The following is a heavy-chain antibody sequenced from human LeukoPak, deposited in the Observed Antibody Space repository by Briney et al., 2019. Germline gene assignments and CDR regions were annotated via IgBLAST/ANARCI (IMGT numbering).Heavy chain of an antibody. Sequence: SVKVSCTAVGFTFTSAVVQWVRQARGRRLEWIGWIVVGSGDTNYAQKFQERVTITRDMSTSTVYMELSSLRSEDTAVYYCAGGYSYAKYYYYGMDVWGQRTTVTVSS. CDR3: AGGYSYAKYYYYGMDV. CDR2: IVVGSGDT. V-gene: IGHV1-58*01. CDR1: GFTFTSAV. D-gene: IGHD5-18*01. J-gene: IGHJ6*02.